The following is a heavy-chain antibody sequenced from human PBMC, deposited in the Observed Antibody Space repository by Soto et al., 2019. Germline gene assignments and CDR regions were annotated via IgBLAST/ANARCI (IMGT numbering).Heavy chain of an antibody. CDR1: GGTFSNYA. J-gene: IGHJ6*02. D-gene: IGHD6-19*01. Sequence: SVKVSCKASGGTFSNYAFSWVRQAPGQGLEWMGGNNPIFGTPNYAQKFKGRLTIIADESASTAYMELSSLRSDDTAVYYCSKGPYSSGWDRHYYYGMDVWGQGTTVTVSS. CDR2: NNPIFGTP. V-gene: IGHV1-69*13. CDR3: SKGPYSSGWDRHYYYGMDV.